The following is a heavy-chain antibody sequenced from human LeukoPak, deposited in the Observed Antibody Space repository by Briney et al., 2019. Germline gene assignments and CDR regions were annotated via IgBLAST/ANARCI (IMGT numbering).Heavy chain of an antibody. CDR2: ISWNSGSI. Sequence: GGSLRLSCAASGFTFDDYAMHWVRQAPGKGLEWVSGISWNSGSIGYADSVKGRFTISRDNAKNSLYLQMNSLRAEDTAVYYCARAPMVEDVFDIWGQGTMVTVSS. V-gene: IGHV3-9*01. CDR3: ARAPMVEDVFDI. J-gene: IGHJ3*02. D-gene: IGHD2-8*01. CDR1: GFTFDDYA.